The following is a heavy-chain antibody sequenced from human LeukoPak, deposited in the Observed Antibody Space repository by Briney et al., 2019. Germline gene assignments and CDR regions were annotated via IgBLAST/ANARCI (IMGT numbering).Heavy chain of an antibody. J-gene: IGHJ4*02. CDR2: INSDGSST. CDR3: ARRGSYGGVDY. V-gene: IGHV3-74*01. CDR1: GFTFSNHW. Sequence: PGGSLRLSCAASGFTFSNHWMHWVRQAPGKGLTWVSRINSDGSSTSYADSVKGRFTISRDNAKNTLYLQMNSLRAEDTAVYYCARRGSYGGVDYWGQGTLVTVSS. D-gene: IGHD1-26*01.